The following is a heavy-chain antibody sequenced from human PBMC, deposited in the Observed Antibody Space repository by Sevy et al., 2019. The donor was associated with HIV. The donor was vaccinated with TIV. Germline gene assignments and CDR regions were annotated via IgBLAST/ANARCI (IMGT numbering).Heavy chain of an antibody. V-gene: IGHV3-7*01. CDR3: VRAIAAAGSF. CDR2: IKQDGSVK. D-gene: IGHD6-13*01. J-gene: IGHJ4*02. Sequence: GGSLRVSCAASGFSLNNYWMNWVRQAPGKGLEWVANIKQDGSVKYYVDSVKGRFTISRDNARNLLYLQMNSLRVEDTALYYCVRAIAAAGSFWGQGTLVTVSS. CDR1: GFSLNNYW.